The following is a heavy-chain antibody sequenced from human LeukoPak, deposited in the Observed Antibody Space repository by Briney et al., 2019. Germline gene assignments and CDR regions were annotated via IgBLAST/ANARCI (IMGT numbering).Heavy chain of an antibody. CDR1: GGSISSYY. V-gene: IGHV4-59*01. J-gene: IGHJ4*02. CDR2: IYYSGST. Sequence: PSETLSLTCTVSGGSISSYYWSWIRQPPGKGLEWIGYIYYSGSTNYTPSLKSRVTISVDTSKNQFSLKLTSVTAADTAVYYCARVGSGSSLDYWGQGTLVTVSS. CDR3: ARVGSGSSLDY. D-gene: IGHD3-10*01.